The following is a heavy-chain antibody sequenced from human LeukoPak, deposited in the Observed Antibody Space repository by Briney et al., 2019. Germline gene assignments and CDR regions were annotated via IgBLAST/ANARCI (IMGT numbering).Heavy chain of an antibody. CDR3: ARDPAPGAFDI. J-gene: IGHJ3*02. CDR1: GFTFSDNY. CDR2: ISSSGSTI. V-gene: IGHV3-11*01. Sequence: GGSLRLSCAASGFTFSDNYVSWIRQAPGKGLEWVSYISSSGSTIYYADSVKGRFTISRDNAKNSLYLQMNSLRAEDTAVYYCARDPAPGAFDIWGQGTMVTVSS.